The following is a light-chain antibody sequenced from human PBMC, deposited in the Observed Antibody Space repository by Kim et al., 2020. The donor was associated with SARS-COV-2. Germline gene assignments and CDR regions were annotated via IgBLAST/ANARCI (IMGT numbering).Light chain of an antibody. J-gene: IGKJ1*01. V-gene: IGKV1-39*01. CDR2: EAS. Sequence: AAVRDRVTINCRTSQNISNSLNWYQQKPGKAPTLLIYEASTLQSGVTSRFSGSGSGTDFTLTITSLQPEDSASYYCQKTFSTSWTFGQGTKVDIK. CDR1: QNISNS. CDR3: QKTFSTSWT.